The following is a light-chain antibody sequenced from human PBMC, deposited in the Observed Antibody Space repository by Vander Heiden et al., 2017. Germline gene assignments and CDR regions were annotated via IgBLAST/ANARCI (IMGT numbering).Light chain of an antibody. Sequence: DIVLTQSPDSLAVSLGERATIDCKSSRSILYNSNNKNYLAWYQQVPGQPPKLLIYWASTRESGVPDRFSGSGSGTDFTLTISSLQAEDVAVYYCQQYYSSPQTFGQGTKLEIK. V-gene: IGKV4-1*01. CDR3: QQYYSSPQT. CDR2: WAS. CDR1: RSILYNSNNKNY. J-gene: IGKJ2*01.